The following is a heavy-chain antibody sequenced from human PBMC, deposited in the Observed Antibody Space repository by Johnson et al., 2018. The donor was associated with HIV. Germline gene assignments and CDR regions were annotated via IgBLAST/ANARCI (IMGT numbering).Heavy chain of an antibody. CDR3: ARDGNGLGGIVGARGAFDI. CDR1: GFTVSSNY. D-gene: IGHD1-26*01. J-gene: IGHJ3*02. CDR2: IYSGDST. Sequence: VQLVESGGGLVQPGGSLRLSCAASGFTVSSNYMSWVRQAPGKGLEWVSVIYSGDSTYYADSVKGRFTISSDNSKNTLYLQMGSLRAEEMAVYYWARDGNGLGGIVGARGAFDIWGQGTMVTVSS. V-gene: IGHV3-66*01.